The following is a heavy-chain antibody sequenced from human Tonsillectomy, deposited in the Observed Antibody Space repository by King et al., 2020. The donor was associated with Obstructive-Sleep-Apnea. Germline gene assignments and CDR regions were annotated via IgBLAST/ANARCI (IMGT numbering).Heavy chain of an antibody. CDR1: GYTFTGYY. J-gene: IGHJ2*01. CDR3: ARDYPGYSSGWVHWYFDL. D-gene: IGHD6-19*01. CDR2: INPNSGGT. V-gene: IGHV1-2*04. Sequence: QLVQSGAEVKKPGASVKVYCKASGYTFTGYYMHWVRQAPGQGLEWMGWINPNSGGTNYAQKFQGWVTMTRDTSISTAYMELSRLRSDDTAVYYCARDYPGYSSGWVHWYFDLWGRGTLVTVSS.